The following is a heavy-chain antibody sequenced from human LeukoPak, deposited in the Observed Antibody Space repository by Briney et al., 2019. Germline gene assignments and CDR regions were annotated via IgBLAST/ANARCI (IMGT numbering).Heavy chain of an antibody. V-gene: IGHV3-30*03. CDR2: ISYDGSNK. J-gene: IGHJ3*02. Sequence: GRSLRLSCAASGFTFSSYGMHWVRQAPGKGLEWVAVISYDGSNKYYADSVKGRFTISRDNSKNTLYLQMNSLRAEDTAVYYCARDAAYAFDIWGQGTMVTVSS. CDR1: GFTFSSYG. CDR3: ARDAAYAFDI.